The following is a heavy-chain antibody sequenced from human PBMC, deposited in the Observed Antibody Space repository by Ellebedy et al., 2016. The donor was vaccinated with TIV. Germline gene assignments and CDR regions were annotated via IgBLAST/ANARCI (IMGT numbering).Heavy chain of an antibody. V-gene: IGHV3-48*01. J-gene: IGHJ4*02. Sequence: GESLKISCAASGFTFSSYSMNWVRQAPGKGLEWVSYISDSGTVYYADSVLGRLTISREQAKNSLYLQMNSLRAEDTAVYYCARDSDTLTYWGQGTLVTVPP. CDR1: GFTFSSYS. D-gene: IGHD2-2*02. CDR2: ISDSGTV. CDR3: ARDSDTLTY.